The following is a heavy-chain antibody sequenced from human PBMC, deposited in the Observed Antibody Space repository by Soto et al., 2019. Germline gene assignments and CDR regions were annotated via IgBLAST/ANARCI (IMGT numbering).Heavy chain of an antibody. CDR2: IIPIFGTA. D-gene: IGHD3-9*01. CDR3: APVLRYFYRPYYFDY. Sequence: QVQLVQSGAEVKKPGSSVKVSCKASGGTFSSYAISWVRQAPGQGLEWMGGIIPIFGTANYAQKFQGRVKISGEETKSQAYLELRRLRSEDHGVYFCAPVLRYFYRPYYFDYWGQGTLVTVSS. CDR1: GGTFSSYA. J-gene: IGHJ4*02. V-gene: IGHV1-69*01.